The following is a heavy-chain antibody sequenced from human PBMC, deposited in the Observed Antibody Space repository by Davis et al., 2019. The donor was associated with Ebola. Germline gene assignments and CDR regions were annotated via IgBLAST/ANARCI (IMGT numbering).Heavy chain of an antibody. V-gene: IGHV1-46*01. CDR1: GYMFTSYY. Sequence: ASVKVSCKASGYMFTSYYVHWVRQAPGQGLEWMGVINPSGGSTTYAQKFHGRITMTTDTSTSTVYMELSSLRSEDTAVYYCARPWGTSWSGHYYFDYWGQGTRVIVSS. J-gene: IGHJ4*02. D-gene: IGHD2-2*01. CDR2: INPSGGST. CDR3: ARPWGTSWSGHYYFDY.